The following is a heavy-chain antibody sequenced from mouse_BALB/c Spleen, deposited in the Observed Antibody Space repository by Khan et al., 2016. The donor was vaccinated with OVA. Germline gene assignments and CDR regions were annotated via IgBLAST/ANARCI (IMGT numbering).Heavy chain of an antibody. Sequence: VQLVESGPVLVKPGASVKMSCKASGYTFTDYIINWVRQRTGQGLEWIGQIYPGSGSTYYNEKFKGKATLTADKSSNTAYIQLRSLPSEDSAVXFCARSGYCSLAYWGQGTTLTVSS. CDR1: GYTFTDYI. CDR3: ARSGYCSLAY. V-gene: IGHV1-77*01. J-gene: IGHJ2*01. CDR2: IYPGSGST. D-gene: IGHD2-12*01.